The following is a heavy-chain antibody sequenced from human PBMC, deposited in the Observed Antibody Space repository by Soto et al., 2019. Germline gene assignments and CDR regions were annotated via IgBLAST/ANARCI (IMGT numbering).Heavy chain of an antibody. V-gene: IGHV3-23*01. CDR3: VREVWDSSSLVDNYFDY. J-gene: IGHJ4*02. Sequence: QTGGSLRLSCAASGSTFAHQAMSWVRQAPGTGLEWVSAVSGSGGGTYYADSVKGRFTISRDNSKNTLSLQMNSLRVEDTAVYYCVREVWDSSSLVDNYFDYWGQGVLVTVS. D-gene: IGHD1-26*01. CDR1: GSTFAHQA. CDR2: VSGSGGGT.